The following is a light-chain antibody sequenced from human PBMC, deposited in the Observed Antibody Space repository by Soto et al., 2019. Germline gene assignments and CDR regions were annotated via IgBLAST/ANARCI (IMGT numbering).Light chain of an antibody. J-gene: IGKJ1*01. Sequence: IVLTQSPATLSVSPGEKATLSCRASQSVSSNLAWYQQKPGQAPRLLMYGASTRATAIPASFSGSGSGTEFTLLITSLQDEDIAVYYCHPYDTGPVWTVGQGTKVEI. CDR2: GAS. CDR1: QSVSSN. CDR3: HPYDTGPVWT. V-gene: IGKV3-15*01.